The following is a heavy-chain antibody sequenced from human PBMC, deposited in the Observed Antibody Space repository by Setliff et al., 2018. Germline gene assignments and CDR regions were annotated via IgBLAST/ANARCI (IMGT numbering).Heavy chain of an antibody. J-gene: IGHJ6*03. Sequence: SETLSLTCTVSGDSINSRTNYWSWLRQPAGKGPEWLGHIYASWSTNYNPSLTSRVTISLDTSKNQFSLKLSSVTAADTAVYYCVRMSGFLYMDVWGKGSTVTVSS. V-gene: IGHV4-61*09. CDR2: IYASWST. D-gene: IGHD3-3*01. CDR1: GDSINSRTNY. CDR3: VRMSGFLYMDV.